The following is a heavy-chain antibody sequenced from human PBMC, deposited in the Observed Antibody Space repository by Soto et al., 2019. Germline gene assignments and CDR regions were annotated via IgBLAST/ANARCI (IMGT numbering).Heavy chain of an antibody. CDR1: GGSINGYY. Sequence: NPSETLSLTCAAYGGSINGYYWSWIRQPPGKGLEWIGEINHSGSTNYNPSLKSRVTISVDTSKNQFYLKLNPVTAADTAVYYCARGGGGVLDYWGQGTLVTVSS. CDR3: ARGGGGVLDY. V-gene: IGHV4-34*01. J-gene: IGHJ4*02. CDR2: INHSGST. D-gene: IGHD3-16*01.